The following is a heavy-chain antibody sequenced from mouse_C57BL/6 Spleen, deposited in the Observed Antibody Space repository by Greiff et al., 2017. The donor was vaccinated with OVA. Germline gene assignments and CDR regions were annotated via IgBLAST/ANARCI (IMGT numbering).Heavy chain of an antibody. J-gene: IGHJ1*03. CDR3: ARDDGNRYFDV. D-gene: IGHD2-1*01. Sequence: QVQLQQPGAELVMPGASVKLSCKASGYTFTSYWMHWVKQRPGQGLEWIGEIDPSDSYTNSNQKFKGKSTLTVDKSSSTAYMQLSSLTSEDSAVYYCARDDGNRYFDVWGTGTTVTVSS. CDR2: IDPSDSYT. V-gene: IGHV1-69*01. CDR1: GYTFTSYW.